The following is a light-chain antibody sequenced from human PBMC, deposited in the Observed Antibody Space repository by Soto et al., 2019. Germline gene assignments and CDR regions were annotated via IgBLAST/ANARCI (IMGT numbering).Light chain of an antibody. CDR3: QQYGSSRT. Sequence: EIVLAQSPGTLSLSPGERATLSCRASQSVHSNFLAWYQQKPGQAPRLLIYGASSRATGIPDRFSGSGSGTDFTLTISRLEPEDFAVYYCQQYGSSRTFGQGSKVDI. J-gene: IGKJ1*01. V-gene: IGKV3-20*01. CDR2: GAS. CDR1: QSVHSNF.